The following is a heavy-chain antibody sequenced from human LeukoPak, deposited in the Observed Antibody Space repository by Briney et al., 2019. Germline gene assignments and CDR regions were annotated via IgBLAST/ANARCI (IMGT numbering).Heavy chain of an antibody. J-gene: IGHJ4*02. V-gene: IGHV4-59*01. Sequence: SETLSLTCTVSGGSISSYYWSWIRQPPGKGLEWIGYIYYSGNTNDNPSLKSRVTISIDTSKNQFSLKMSSVTAADTAVYYCARWGDGYNPLDYWGQGTLVTVSS. CDR1: GGSISSYY. CDR3: ARWGDGYNPLDY. D-gene: IGHD5-24*01. CDR2: IYYSGNT.